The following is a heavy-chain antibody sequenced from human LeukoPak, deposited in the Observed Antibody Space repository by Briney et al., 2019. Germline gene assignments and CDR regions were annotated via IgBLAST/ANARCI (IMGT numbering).Heavy chain of an antibody. CDR1: GFTFDDYA. CDR2: ISWNSGSI. Sequence: GGSLRLSCAASGFTFDDYAMHWVRQAPGKGLEWVSGISWNSGSIGYADSVKGRFTISRDNAKNSLYLQMNSLRAEDTALYYCAKDLDIVHHGMDVWGQGTTVTVSS. CDR3: AKDLDIVHHGMDV. J-gene: IGHJ6*02. D-gene: IGHD2-2*03. V-gene: IGHV3-9*01.